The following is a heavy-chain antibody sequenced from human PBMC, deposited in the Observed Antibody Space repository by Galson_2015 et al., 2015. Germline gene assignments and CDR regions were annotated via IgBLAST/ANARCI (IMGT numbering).Heavy chain of an antibody. CDR1: GFTFSEYW. Sequence: SLRLSCAVSGFTFSEYWMSWVRQAPGKGLEWVANIKEDGSEKNYVDSAQSRFTISRDNAKNSLFLQMNSLRAEDTALYYCARDGGWAAAAGTGGYYFDYWGQGTLVTVSS. CDR2: IKEDGSEK. V-gene: IGHV3-7*03. D-gene: IGHD6-13*01. CDR3: ARDGGWAAAAGTGGYYFDY. J-gene: IGHJ4*02.